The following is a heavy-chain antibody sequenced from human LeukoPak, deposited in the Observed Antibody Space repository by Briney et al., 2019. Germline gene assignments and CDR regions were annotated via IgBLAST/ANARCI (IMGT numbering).Heavy chain of an antibody. CDR2: INHSGST. V-gene: IGHV4-34*01. CDR3: ARFYDNIYYYYGMDV. J-gene: IGHJ6*02. D-gene: IGHD3-9*01. CDR1: GVSFSGYY. Sequence: SETLSLTCAVYGVSFSGYYWSWIRQPPGKGLEWIGEINHSGSTNYNPSLKSRVTISVDTSKNQFSLKLSPVTAADTAVYYCARFYDNIYYYYGMDVWGQGTTVTVSS.